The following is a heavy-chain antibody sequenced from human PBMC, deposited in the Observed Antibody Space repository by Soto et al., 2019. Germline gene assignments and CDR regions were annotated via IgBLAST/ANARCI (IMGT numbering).Heavy chain of an antibody. CDR1: GFTFSSYP. CDR3: ARDGYFSASLDY. D-gene: IGHD2-15*01. V-gene: IGHV3-30-3*01. CDR2: ISYDGGDI. Sequence: QVQLVESGGGVVQPGRSLRLSCVASGFTFSSYPMHWVRQAPGKGLEWVAVISYDGGDINYRDSVKGRFTISRDNSKNTLFLQMNSLRGEDTAVYYCARDGYFSASLDYWGQGTLVTVSS. J-gene: IGHJ4*02.